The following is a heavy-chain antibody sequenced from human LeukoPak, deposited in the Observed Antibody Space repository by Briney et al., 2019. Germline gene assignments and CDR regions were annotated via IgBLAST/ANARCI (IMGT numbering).Heavy chain of an antibody. CDR1: GFTFSTFA. J-gene: IGHJ5*01. CDR3: ATFSYAGNAGGSVGS. V-gene: IGHV3-23*01. CDR2: IFPSGGEI. D-gene: IGHD4-23*01. Sequence: GESLKISCAASGFTFSTFAMIWVRQPPGKGLEWVSSIFPSGGEIHYADSVKGRFTISRDNFKNTVYLQMNSLRAEDTAVYYCATFSYAGNAGGSVGSWGQGTLVTVSS.